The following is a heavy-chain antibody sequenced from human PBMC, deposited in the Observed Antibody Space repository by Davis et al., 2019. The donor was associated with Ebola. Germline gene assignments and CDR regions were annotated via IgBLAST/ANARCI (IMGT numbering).Heavy chain of an antibody. CDR2: ISDRGLTK. CDR1: GFIFGSYE. J-gene: IGHJ6*03. V-gene: IGHV3-48*03. CDR3: VRDYGRGWSSFYYYMDV. Sequence: GESLKISCAASGFIFGSYEMIWVRQAPGKGLEWVSYISDRGLTKYYSDSVKGRFSISRDNAKNSLYLQMNGLRAEDTAVYYCVRDYGRGWSSFYYYMDVWGKGTTVTVSS. D-gene: IGHD3-10*02.